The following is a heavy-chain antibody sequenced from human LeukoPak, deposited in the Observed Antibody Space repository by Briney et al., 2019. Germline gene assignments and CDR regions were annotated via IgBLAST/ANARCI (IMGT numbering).Heavy chain of an antibody. Sequence: GRSLRLSCTASGFTVGNNYMSWLRQPPGKGLECVSLIYSGGNTLYADSVKGRFTISRDTSKNTLYLQMNSLRVEDTPVYYCARGPERPVFGPPDWIDPRGEGTLVTVSS. CDR3: ARGPERPVFGPPDWIDP. CDR1: GFTVGNNY. V-gene: IGHV3-66*01. CDR2: IYSGGNT. J-gene: IGHJ5*02. D-gene: IGHD3-16*01.